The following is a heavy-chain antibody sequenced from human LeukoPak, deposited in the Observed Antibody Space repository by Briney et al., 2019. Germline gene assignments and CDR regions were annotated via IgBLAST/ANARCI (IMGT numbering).Heavy chain of an antibody. CDR1: GFTFSSYW. CDR2: INSDGSST. CDR3: ASWEVPAVMPQDY. J-gene: IGHJ4*02. D-gene: IGHD2-2*01. V-gene: IGHV3-74*01. Sequence: GGSLRLSCAVSGFTFSSYWMHWVRQAPGKGLVWVPRINSDGSSTSYADSVKGRFTISRDNAKNTLYLQMNSLRAEDTAVYYCASWEVPAVMPQDYWGQGTLVPVSS.